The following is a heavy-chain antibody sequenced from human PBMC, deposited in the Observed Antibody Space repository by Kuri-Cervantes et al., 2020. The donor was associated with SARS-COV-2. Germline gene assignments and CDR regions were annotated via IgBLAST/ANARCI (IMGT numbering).Heavy chain of an antibody. J-gene: IGHJ6*03. V-gene: IGHV1-24*01. D-gene: IGHD3-3*01. Sequence: ASVKVSCKVSGYTLTELSMHWVRQAPGKGLEWMGGFDPEDGETIYAQKVQGRVTMTEDTSTDTAYMELSSLRSEDTAVYYCARDRQDFWSGYSKNYYYYYMDVWGKGTTVTVSS. CDR2: FDPEDGET. CDR1: GYTLTELS. CDR3: ARDRQDFWSGYSKNYYYYYMDV.